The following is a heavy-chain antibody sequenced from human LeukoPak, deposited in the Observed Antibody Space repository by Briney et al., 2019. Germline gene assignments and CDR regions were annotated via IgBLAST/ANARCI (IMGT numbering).Heavy chain of an antibody. V-gene: IGHV4-30-2*01. J-gene: IGHJ3*02. D-gene: IGHD5-12*01. CDR3: ARDRGMATAAFDI. Sequence: SQTLSLTCAVSGGSISSGGYSWSWIRQPPGKGLEWIGYIYHSGSTYYNPSLKSRVTISVDRSTNQFSLKLSSVTAADTAVYYCARDRGMATAAFDIWGQGTMVTVSS. CDR1: GGSISSGGYS. CDR2: IYHSGST.